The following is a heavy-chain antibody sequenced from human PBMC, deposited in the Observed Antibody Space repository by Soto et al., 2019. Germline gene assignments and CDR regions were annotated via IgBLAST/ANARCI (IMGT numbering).Heavy chain of an antibody. V-gene: IGHV3-33*01. CDR3: AREKRNWYYYDSSGSLDAFKI. D-gene: IGHD3-22*01. J-gene: IGHJ3*02. CDR1: GFTFSSYG. CDR2: IWYDGSNK. Sequence: PGGSLRLSCAASGFTFSSYGMHWVRQAPGKGLEWVAVIWYDGSNKYYADSVKGRFTISRDNSKNTLYLQMNSLRAEDTAVYYCAREKRNWYYYDSSGSLDAFKIWGQGTMVTVSS.